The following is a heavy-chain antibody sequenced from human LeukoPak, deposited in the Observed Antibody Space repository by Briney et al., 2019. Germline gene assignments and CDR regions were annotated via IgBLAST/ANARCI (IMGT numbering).Heavy chain of an antibody. D-gene: IGHD6-19*01. CDR2: ITPILGIA. CDR1: GYTFTGYY. Sequence: SVKVSCKASGYTFTGYYMHWVRQAPGQGLEWMGRITPILGIANYAQKLQGRVTIIADKSTSTAYMELSSLRSEDTAMYYCARDLIGSSGWFGYWGQGTLVTVSS. V-gene: IGHV1-69*04. J-gene: IGHJ5*01. CDR3: ARDLIGSSGWFGY.